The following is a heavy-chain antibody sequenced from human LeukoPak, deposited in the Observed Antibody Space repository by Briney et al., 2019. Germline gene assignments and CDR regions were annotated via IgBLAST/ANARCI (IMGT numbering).Heavy chain of an antibody. J-gene: IGHJ5*02. V-gene: IGHV5-51*01. D-gene: IGHD2-15*01. CDR3: ARHLSRRAATPVGWFDP. CDR1: GYSFTSYW. CDR2: IYPGDSDT. Sequence: GESLQISCKGSGYSFTSYWIGWVRPMPGKGLEWMGIIYPGDSDTRYSPSFQGQVTISADKSISTAYLQWSSLKASDTAMYYCARHLSRRAATPVGWFDPWGQGTLVTVSS.